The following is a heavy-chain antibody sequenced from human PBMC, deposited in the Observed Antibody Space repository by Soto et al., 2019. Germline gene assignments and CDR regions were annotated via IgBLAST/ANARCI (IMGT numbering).Heavy chain of an antibody. Sequence: QVQLQESGPGLLKPSETLSLTCSVSGGSVSDKTYYWSWIRQPPGKRLEWIGYVYYSRTTHYNPPLKSRVPISVDLSKNRFSLRLSSVTTADTALYYCARTTAVPNTLRSRYFFDYWGQGTLVTVSS. CDR3: ARTTAVPNTLRSRYFFDY. J-gene: IGHJ4*02. D-gene: IGHD4-17*01. CDR2: VYYSRTT. CDR1: GGSVSDKTYY. V-gene: IGHV4-61*01.